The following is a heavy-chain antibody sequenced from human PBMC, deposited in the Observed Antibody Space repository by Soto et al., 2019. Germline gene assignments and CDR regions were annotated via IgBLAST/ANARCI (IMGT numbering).Heavy chain of an antibody. V-gene: IGHV1-58*01. J-gene: IGHJ3*02. D-gene: IGHD2-2*01. CDR1: GFTFTSSA. Sequence: QMQLVQSGPEVKKPGTSVKVSCKASGFTFTSSAVQWVRQARGQRLEWIGWIVVGSGNTNYAQKFQERVTITRDMSXSXXYMELSSLRSEDTAVYYCAADRYCTSTSCSDAFDIWGQGTMVTVSS. CDR3: AADRYCTSTSCSDAFDI. CDR2: IVVGSGNT.